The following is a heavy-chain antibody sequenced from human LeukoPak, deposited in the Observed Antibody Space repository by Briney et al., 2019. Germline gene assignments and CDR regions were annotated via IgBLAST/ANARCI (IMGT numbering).Heavy chain of an antibody. Sequence: SVKVSCKASGGTFSSYTISWVRQAPGQGLEWMGRIIPILGIANYAQKFHGRVTITADTSTSTAYMELSSLRSEDTAVYYCESPEYSSSWYWFDPWGQGSLVTVSS. CDR3: ESPEYSSSWYWFDP. CDR2: IIPILGIA. V-gene: IGHV1-69*02. CDR1: GGTFSSYT. D-gene: IGHD6-13*01. J-gene: IGHJ5*02.